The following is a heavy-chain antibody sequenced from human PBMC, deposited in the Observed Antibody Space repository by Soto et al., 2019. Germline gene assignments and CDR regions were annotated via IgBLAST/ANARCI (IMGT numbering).Heavy chain of an antibody. CDR3: ARRGVDIVATISESHLSRYYYMDV. CDR2: IYYSGST. CDR1: GGSISSYY. V-gene: IGHV4-59*08. D-gene: IGHD5-12*01. J-gene: IGHJ6*03. Sequence: SETLSLTCTVSGGSISSYYWSWIRQPPGKGLEWIGYIYYSGSTNYNPSLKSRVTISVDTSKNQFSLKLSSVTAADTAVYYCARRGVDIVATISESHLSRYYYMDVWGKGTTVTVSS.